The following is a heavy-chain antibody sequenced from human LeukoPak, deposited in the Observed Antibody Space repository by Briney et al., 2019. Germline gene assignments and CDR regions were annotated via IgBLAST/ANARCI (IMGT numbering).Heavy chain of an antibody. CDR3: ASSRDNFNDY. Sequence: PSETLSLTCTVSGGSISTSSYYWSWIRQPPGKGLEWIGEINHSGSTNYNPSLKSRVTISVDTSKNQFSLKLSSVTAADTAVYYCASSRDNFNDYWGQGTLVTVSS. J-gene: IGHJ4*02. CDR1: GGSISTSSYY. CDR2: INHSGST. D-gene: IGHD2-21*01. V-gene: IGHV4-39*07.